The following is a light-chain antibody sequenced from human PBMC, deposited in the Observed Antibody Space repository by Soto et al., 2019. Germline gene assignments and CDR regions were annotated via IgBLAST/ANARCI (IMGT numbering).Light chain of an antibody. CDR3: QQYGSSAT. CDR2: GAS. CDR1: HSLNSGY. V-gene: IGKV3-20*01. Sequence: EIVLTQSPGPLSLSPGERATLSCRASHSLNSGYLAWYQHRPGQALRLLIYGASTRPTGVPDRFSGSGSGTDFTLSRSRLEPEDCAVYYCQQYGSSATFGPGTKGD. J-gene: IGKJ3*01.